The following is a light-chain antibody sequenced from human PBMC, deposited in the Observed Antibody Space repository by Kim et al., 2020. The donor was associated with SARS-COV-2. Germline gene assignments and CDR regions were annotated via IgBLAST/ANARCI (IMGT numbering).Light chain of an antibody. CDR2: GAS. J-gene: IGKJ2*01. V-gene: IGKV3-20*01. CDR1: QSVSSSY. Sequence: EIVLTQSPGTLSLSPGERATLSCRASQSVSSSYLAWYQQKPGQAPRLLIYGASSRATGIPDRFSGSGSGTDFTLTISRLEPEDFAVYYCQQYGSPRTFGQGTKLEI. CDR3: QQYGSPRT.